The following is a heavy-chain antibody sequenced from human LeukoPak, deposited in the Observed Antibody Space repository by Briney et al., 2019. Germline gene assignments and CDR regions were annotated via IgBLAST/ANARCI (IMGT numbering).Heavy chain of an antibody. CDR1: GFTFSSYG. D-gene: IGHD2-8*01. Sequence: GGSLRLSCAASGFTFSSYGMHWVRQAPGKGLEWVAVIWYDGSNKYYADSVKGRFTISRDNSKNTLYLQMNSLRAEDTAVYYCARDESYAGSIDYWGQGTLVTVSS. V-gene: IGHV3-33*01. CDR2: IWYDGSNK. J-gene: IGHJ4*02. CDR3: ARDESYAGSIDY.